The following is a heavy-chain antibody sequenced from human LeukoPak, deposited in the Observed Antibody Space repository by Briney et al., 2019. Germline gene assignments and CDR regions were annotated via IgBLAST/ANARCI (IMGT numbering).Heavy chain of an antibody. D-gene: IGHD3-10*01. Sequence: PSETLSLTCAVSGGSISSGGYSWSWIRQPPGKGLEWIGYIYHSGSTYYNPSLKSRVTISVDRSKNQFSLKLSSVTAADTAVYYCAGGRGSGSPYPLDYWGQGTLVTVSS. J-gene: IGHJ4*02. CDR1: GGSISSGGYS. CDR3: AGGRGSGSPYPLDY. V-gene: IGHV4-30-2*01. CDR2: IYHSGST.